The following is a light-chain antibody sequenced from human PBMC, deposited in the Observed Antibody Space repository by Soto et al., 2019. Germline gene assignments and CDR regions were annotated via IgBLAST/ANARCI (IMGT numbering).Light chain of an antibody. CDR2: GAS. J-gene: IGKJ5*01. Sequence: EIVLTQSPGTLSLSPGERATLSCRASQSVSSSYLAWYQKKPGQAPRLLIYGASSRDTGIPDRFSGSGSGTDFTLTISRLEPEEFAVYYCQQYGSSQITFGQGTQVEIK. CDR3: QQYGSSQIT. CDR1: QSVSSSY. V-gene: IGKV3-20*01.